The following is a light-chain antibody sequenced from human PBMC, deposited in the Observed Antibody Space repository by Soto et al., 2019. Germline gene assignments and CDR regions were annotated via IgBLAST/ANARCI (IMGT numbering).Light chain of an antibody. J-gene: IGKJ1*01. CDR3: QQYNNWPPWT. CDR1: ESSNNN. Sequence: IVMTQSPATLSVSPGESATLSCRASESSNNNLAWYQRRPGQAPRLLIYGASIRATGIPARFSGSGSGTEFTLTISSPQSEDFAVYYCQQYNNWPPWTFGQGTKVEIK. CDR2: GAS. V-gene: IGKV3-15*01.